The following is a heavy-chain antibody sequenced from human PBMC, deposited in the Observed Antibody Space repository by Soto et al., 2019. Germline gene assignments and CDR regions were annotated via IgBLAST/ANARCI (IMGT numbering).Heavy chain of an antibody. CDR1: GFTFSDHY. J-gene: IGHJ5*02. Sequence: GGSLRLSCAASGFTFSDHYMDWVRQVPGKGLEWLSRIRNKVRTYTTEYAASVRGRFTISRDNAKNSLYLQMNSLRAEDTAVYYCATQLLWFGELAVGGWFDPWGQGTLVTVSS. CDR2: IRNKVRTYTT. CDR3: ATQLLWFGELAVGGWFDP. V-gene: IGHV3-72*01. D-gene: IGHD3-10*01.